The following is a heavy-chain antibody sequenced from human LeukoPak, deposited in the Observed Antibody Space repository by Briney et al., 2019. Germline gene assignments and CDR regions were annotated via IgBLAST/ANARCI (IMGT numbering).Heavy chain of an antibody. CDR1: GYTFTGYY. Sequence: ASVKVSCKASGYTFTGYYMHWVRQAPGQGLEWMGRINPNSGGTNYAQKFQGRVTMTRDTSISTAYMELSRLRSDDTAVYYCAREGYCTDGVCYPFGYWGQGTLVIVSS. D-gene: IGHD2-8*01. V-gene: IGHV1-2*06. CDR3: AREGYCTDGVCYPFGY. J-gene: IGHJ4*02. CDR2: INPNSGGT.